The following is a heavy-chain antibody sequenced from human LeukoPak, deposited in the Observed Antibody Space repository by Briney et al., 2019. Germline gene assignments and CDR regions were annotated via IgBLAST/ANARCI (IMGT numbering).Heavy chain of an antibody. CDR1: GYTFTGYY. V-gene: IGHV1-2*02. Sequence: ASVKVSCKASGYTFTGYYMHWVRQAPGQGLEWMGWINPNSGGTNYAQKFQGRVTMTRDTSISTAYMELSRLRSDDTAVYYCARDSDVVVPAAIYVFEYFQHWGQGTLVTVSS. J-gene: IGHJ1*01. CDR2: INPNSGGT. CDR3: ARDSDVVVPAAIYVFEYFQH. D-gene: IGHD2-2*01.